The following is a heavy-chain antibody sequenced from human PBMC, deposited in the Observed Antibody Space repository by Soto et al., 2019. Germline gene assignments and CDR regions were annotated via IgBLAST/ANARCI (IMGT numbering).Heavy chain of an antibody. CDR1: GGSISSYY. CDR2: IYYSGST. D-gene: IGHD3-10*01. CDR3: ARDRYEAVRGVIDYYYGMDV. J-gene: IGHJ6*02. V-gene: IGHV4-59*01. Sequence: SETLSLTCTVSGGSISSYYWSWIRQPPGKGLGWIGYIYYSGSTNYNPSLKSRVTISVDTSKNQFSLKLSSVTAADTAVYYCARDRYEAVRGVIDYYYGMDVWGQGTTVTVSS.